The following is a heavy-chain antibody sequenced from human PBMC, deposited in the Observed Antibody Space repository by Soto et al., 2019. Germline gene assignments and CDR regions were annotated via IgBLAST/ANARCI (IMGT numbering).Heavy chain of an antibody. D-gene: IGHD4-4*01. J-gene: IGHJ6*02. V-gene: IGHV3-30*18. Sequence: GGSLILFCAASGFTFSSYGMHWVRQAPGKGLEWVAVISSDGTSRFYADSVKGRFTISRDNSKNTLYLQMNSLRAEDTSMYYCAKVRVKDYYYHAMDVWGQGTTVTVSS. CDR2: ISSDGTSR. CDR1: GFTFSSYG. CDR3: AKVRVKDYYYHAMDV.